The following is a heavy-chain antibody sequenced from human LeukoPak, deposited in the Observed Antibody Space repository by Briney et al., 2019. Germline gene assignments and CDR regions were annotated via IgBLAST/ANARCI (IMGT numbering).Heavy chain of an antibody. J-gene: IGHJ4*02. V-gene: IGHV1-69*05. CDR1: GGTFSSYA. CDR2: IIPIFGTA. CDR3: ARELVRRSSWYKPLYYFDY. Sequence: SVKVSCKASGGTFSSYAISWVRQAPGQGLEWMGGIIPIFGTANYAQKFQGRVTITTDESTSTAYMELSSLRSEDTAVYYCARELVRRSSWYKPLYYFDYWGQGTLVTVSS. D-gene: IGHD6-13*01.